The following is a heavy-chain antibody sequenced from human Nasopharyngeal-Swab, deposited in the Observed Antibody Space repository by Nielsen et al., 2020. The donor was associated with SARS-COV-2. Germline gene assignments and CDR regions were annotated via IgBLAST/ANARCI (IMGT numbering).Heavy chain of an antibody. CDR2: ISAYNGNT. CDR3: ARDDYLDY. V-gene: IGHV1-18*01. Sequence: ASVKVSCKASGYTFTSFGISWVRQAPGQGLEWMGWISAYNGNTNYAQKLQGRVTITRDTSASTAYMELSSLRSEDTAVYYCARDDYLDYWGQGTLVTVSS. J-gene: IGHJ4*02. CDR1: GYTFTSFG.